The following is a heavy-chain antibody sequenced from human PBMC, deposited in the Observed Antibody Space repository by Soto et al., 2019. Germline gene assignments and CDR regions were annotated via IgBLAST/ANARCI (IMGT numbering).Heavy chain of an antibody. CDR1: GYTFTSYA. V-gene: IGHV1-3*01. D-gene: IGHD6-19*01. CDR3: ARSLHNTYSSGWYSGPLDAFDI. Sequence: VKVSCKASGYTFTSYAMHWVRQAPGQRLEWMGWINAGNGNTKYAQKFQGRVTMTRDTSTSTAYMELSRLRSDDTAVYYCARSLHNTYSSGWYSGPLDAFDIWGQGTMVTVSS. CDR2: INAGNGNT. J-gene: IGHJ3*02.